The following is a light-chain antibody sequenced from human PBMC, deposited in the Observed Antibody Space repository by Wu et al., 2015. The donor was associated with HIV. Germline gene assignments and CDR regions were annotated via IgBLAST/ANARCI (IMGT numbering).Light chain of an antibody. Sequence: EIVMTQSPATLSVSPGERATLSCRASQSIYDKLAWYQQKRGQAPRLLIYGASIRATGVPARFSGSGSGTEFTLTISSPQSEDFAVYYCQQYSDWPLRRTFGPGTRLDLK. CDR3: QQYSDWPLRRT. J-gene: IGKJ2*01. V-gene: IGKV3-15*01. CDR2: GAS. CDR1: QSIYDK.